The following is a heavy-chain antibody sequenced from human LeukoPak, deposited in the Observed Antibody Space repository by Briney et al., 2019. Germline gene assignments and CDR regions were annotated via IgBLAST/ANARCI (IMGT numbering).Heavy chain of an antibody. CDR3: ARAVDDDLAGYYWGDWFDP. CDR2: IIVTLGTP. Sequence: GASVNVSCRATGGTFTNYAVSWVRQAPGQGLEWMGRIIVTLGTPNYAQKFQGRVALTADKSTSTAYMELGSLGSEYTAVYYCARAVDDDLAGYYWGDWFDPWGQGTLVTVSS. V-gene: IGHV1-69*04. D-gene: IGHD3-9*01. J-gene: IGHJ5*02. CDR1: GGTFTNYA.